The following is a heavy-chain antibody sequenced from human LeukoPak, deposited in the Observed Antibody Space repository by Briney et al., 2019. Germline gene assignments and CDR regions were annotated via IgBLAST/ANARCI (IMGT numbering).Heavy chain of an antibody. J-gene: IGHJ5*02. CDR3: ARDGIVVVPAAPNWFDP. V-gene: IGHV3-21*01. CDR2: ISSSTSYI. D-gene: IGHD2-2*01. Sequence: GGSLRLSCAASGFTFSDYSMNWVRQAPGKGLEWVSSISSSTSYIYYADSVKGRFTISRDNAKNSLYLQMNSLRAEDTAIYYCARDGIVVVPAAPNWFDPWGQGTLVTVSS. CDR1: GFTFSDYS.